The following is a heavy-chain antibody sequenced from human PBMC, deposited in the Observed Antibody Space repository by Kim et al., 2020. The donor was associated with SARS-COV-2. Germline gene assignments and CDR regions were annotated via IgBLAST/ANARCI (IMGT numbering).Heavy chain of an antibody. CDR2: ISYDGSNK. Sequence: GGSLRLSCAASGFTFSSYAMHWVRQAPGKGLEWVAVISYDGSNKYYADSVKGRFTISRDNSKNTLYLQMNSLRAEDTAVYYCARVYIAAAGKFDYWGQGTLVTVSS. J-gene: IGHJ4*02. V-gene: IGHV3-30*04. CDR3: ARVYIAAAGKFDY. CDR1: GFTFSSYA. D-gene: IGHD6-13*01.